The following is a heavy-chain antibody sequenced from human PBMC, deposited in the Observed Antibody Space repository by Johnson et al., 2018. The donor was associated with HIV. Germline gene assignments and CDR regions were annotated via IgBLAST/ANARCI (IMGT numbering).Heavy chain of an antibody. V-gene: IGHV3-66*02. D-gene: IGHD1-26*01. CDR1: GFTVTSDY. J-gene: IGHJ3*02. CDR2: IYSGGST. Sequence: VQLVESGGGLVQPGGSLRLSCAASGFTVTSDYMSWVRQAPGKGLEWVSIIYSGGSTYYADSVKGRFTISRDNSKNTLHLQMSSLRPEDTAVYYCARVRVGAFDIWGQRTMVTVSS. CDR3: ARVRVGAFDI.